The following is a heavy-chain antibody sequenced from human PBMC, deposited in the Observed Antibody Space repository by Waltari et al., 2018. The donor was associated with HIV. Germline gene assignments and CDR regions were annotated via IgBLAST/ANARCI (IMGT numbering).Heavy chain of an antibody. CDR3: ARETQETTGGRIFDF. D-gene: IGHD4-17*01. V-gene: IGHV1-69*12. CDR2: IIPMFGAA. J-gene: IGHJ4*02. CDR1: GGRFSSGV. Sequence: QVQLVQSGADVKTPGSSVKVSCHASGGRFSSGVLSWGRQAPGQGLEWMGGIIPMFGAANYAQNFLSRVTISADESTKTAYMELSGLRSEDTAMYYCARETQETTGGRIFDFWGQGTMVTVSS.